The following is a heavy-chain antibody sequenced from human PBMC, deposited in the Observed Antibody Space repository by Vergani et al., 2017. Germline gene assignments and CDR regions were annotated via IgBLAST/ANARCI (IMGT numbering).Heavy chain of an antibody. CDR1: GGSFSGYY. Sequence: QVQLPQWGAGLLKPSETLSLTCAVYGGSFSGYYWSWIRQPPGKGLEWIGEINHSGSTNYNPSLKSRVTISVDTSKNQFSLKLSSVTAADTAVYYCARVWPNPNPYSSSWYYFDYWGQGTLVTVSS. V-gene: IGHV4-34*01. J-gene: IGHJ4*02. CDR2: INHSGST. CDR3: ARVWPNPNPYSSSWYYFDY. D-gene: IGHD6-13*01.